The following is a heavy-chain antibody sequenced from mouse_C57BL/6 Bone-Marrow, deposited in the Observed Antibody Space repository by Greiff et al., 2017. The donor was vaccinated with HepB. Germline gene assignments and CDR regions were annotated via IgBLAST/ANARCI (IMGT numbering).Heavy chain of an antibody. Sequence: VQVVESGPGLVAPSQSLSITCTVSGFSLTSYAISWVRQPPGKGLEWLGVIWTGGGTNYNSALKSRLSISKDNSKSQVFLKMNSLQTDDTARYYCARYYGSSYDAMDYWGQGTSVTVSS. J-gene: IGHJ4*01. CDR1: GFSLTSYA. CDR3: ARYYGSSYDAMDY. CDR2: IWTGGGT. V-gene: IGHV2-9-1*01. D-gene: IGHD1-1*01.